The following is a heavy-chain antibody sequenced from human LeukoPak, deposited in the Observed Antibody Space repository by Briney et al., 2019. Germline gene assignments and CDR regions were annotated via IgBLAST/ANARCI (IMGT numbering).Heavy chain of an antibody. V-gene: IGHV1-2*02. CDR3: ASPGMTAAGTKAFDI. Sequence: ASVKVSCKAAGYTFTGYYMHWVRQAPGQGLEWMGWINPNSGGTKYEQTFQGRVTMTSDTSNSTAYMELSRLRSDDTAVYYCASPGMTAAGTKAFDIWGQGTMVTVSS. CDR1: GYTFTGYY. CDR2: INPNSGGT. J-gene: IGHJ3*02. D-gene: IGHD6-13*01.